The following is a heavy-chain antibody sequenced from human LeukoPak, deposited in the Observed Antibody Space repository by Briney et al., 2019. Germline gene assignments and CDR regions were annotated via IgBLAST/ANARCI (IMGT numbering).Heavy chain of an antibody. Sequence: SETLSLTCAVYGGSFSGYYWSWIRQPPGKGLEWIGEINHSGSTNYNPSLKSRVTISVDTSKNQFSLKLSSVTAADTAVYYCASGLLTDAFDIWGQGTMVTVSS. D-gene: IGHD3-10*01. CDR1: GGSFSGYY. CDR3: ASGLLTDAFDI. J-gene: IGHJ3*02. V-gene: IGHV4-34*01. CDR2: INHSGST.